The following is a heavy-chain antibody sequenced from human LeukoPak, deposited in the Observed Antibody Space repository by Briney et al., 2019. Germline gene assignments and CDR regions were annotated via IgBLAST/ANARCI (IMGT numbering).Heavy chain of an antibody. CDR2: IYYSGST. CDR1: GGSISSGDYY. V-gene: IGHV4-30-4*01. CDR3: ARADPTYDFWSGGAFDI. J-gene: IGHJ3*02. D-gene: IGHD3-3*01. Sequence: SETLSLTCTVSGGSISSGDYYWSWIRQPPGKGLEWIGYIYYSGSTYYNPFLKSRVTISVDTSKNQFSLKLSSVTAADTAVYYCARADPTYDFWSGGAFDIWGQGTMVTVSS.